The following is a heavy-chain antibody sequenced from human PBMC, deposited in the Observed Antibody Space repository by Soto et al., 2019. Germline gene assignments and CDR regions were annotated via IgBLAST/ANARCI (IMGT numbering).Heavy chain of an antibody. CDR2: ISYDGSNK. J-gene: IGHJ6*02. D-gene: IGHD3-3*01. CDR1: GFTFSSYA. CDR3: ARDGGLHDFWSGYFTHYYYYYGMDV. V-gene: IGHV3-30-3*01. Sequence: QVQLVESGGGVVQPGRSLRLSCAASGFTFSSYAMHWVRQAPGKGLEWVAVISYDGSNKYYADSVKGRFTISRDNSKNTLYLQMNSLRAEDTAVYYCARDGGLHDFWSGYFTHYYYYYGMDVWGQGTTVTVSS.